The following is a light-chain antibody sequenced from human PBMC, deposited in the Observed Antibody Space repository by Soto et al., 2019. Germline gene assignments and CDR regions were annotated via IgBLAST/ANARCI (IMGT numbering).Light chain of an antibody. CDR1: QTITTY. CDR3: QQTHSTPWT. V-gene: IGKV1-39*01. J-gene: IGKJ1*01. Sequence: DIQMTQSPSSLSASVGDRVTISCRASQTITTYLNWYQQKPGKAPQLLIYGASILQSGVPSRFTGGGSGKDFTLTISSLQPDDFATYHCQQTHSTPWTFGQGTKVEIK. CDR2: GAS.